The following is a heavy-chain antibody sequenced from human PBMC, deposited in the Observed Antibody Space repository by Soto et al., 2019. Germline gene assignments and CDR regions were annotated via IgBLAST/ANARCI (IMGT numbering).Heavy chain of an antibody. J-gene: IGHJ3*02. CDR2: ISPKSGGT. D-gene: IGHD3-22*01. Sequence: ASVKVSCKASGYTFSDYYVHWVRQAPGQGLEWMGWISPKSGGTNYAQKFQGRVTMTRDTSIFTAHMELSRLRSDDTAVYYCTRNAFYYNSSGYHDGFDIWGQGTLVTVSS. V-gene: IGHV1-2*02. CDR3: TRNAFYYNSSGYHDGFDI. CDR1: GYTFSDYY.